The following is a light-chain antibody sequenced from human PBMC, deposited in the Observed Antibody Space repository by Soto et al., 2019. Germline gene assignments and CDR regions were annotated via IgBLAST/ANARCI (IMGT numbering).Light chain of an antibody. CDR2: DVS. V-gene: IGLV2-14*03. CDR3: CSYTSSSSPWV. J-gene: IGLJ1*01. Sequence: QCVRNQPVSLPGSAGESIPISCTGTSSDVGGYNYVSWYQQHPGKAPKLMIYDVSDRPSGVSNRFSASKSGNTASLTISGLQAEDEADYYCCSYTSSSSPWVFGTGTKVTVL. CDR1: SSDVGGYNY.